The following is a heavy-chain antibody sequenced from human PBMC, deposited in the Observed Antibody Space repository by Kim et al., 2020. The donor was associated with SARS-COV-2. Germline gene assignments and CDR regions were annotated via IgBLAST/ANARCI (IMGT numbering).Heavy chain of an antibody. CDR2: IKPDGSEK. CDR3: TLHWGYCSGGSCPAFDI. J-gene: IGHJ3*02. CDR1: GFTFRTYW. Sequence: GGSLRLSCAASGFTFRTYWMSWVRQAAGKGLEWVANIKPDGSEKYYVDSVKGRFTISRDNAKNSLYLQMNSLRAEDTAVYYCTLHWGYCSGGSCPAFDIWGQGTMVTVSS. V-gene: IGHV3-7*01. D-gene: IGHD2-15*01.